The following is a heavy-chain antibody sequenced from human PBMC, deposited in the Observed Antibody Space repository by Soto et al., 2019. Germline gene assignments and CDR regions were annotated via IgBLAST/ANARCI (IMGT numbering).Heavy chain of an antibody. Sequence: GGSLRLSCAASGFTFSSYAMSWFRQAPGKGLEWVSAISGSGGSTYYADSVKGRFTISRDNSKNTLYLQMNSLRAEDTAVYYCAKDGRGVVADYGMDVWGQGTTVTVSS. CDR2: ISGSGGST. D-gene: IGHD3-10*01. CDR3: AKDGRGVVADYGMDV. CDR1: GFTFSSYA. V-gene: IGHV3-23*01. J-gene: IGHJ6*02.